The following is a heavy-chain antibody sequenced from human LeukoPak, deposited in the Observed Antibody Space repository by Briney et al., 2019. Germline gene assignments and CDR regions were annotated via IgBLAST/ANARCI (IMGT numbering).Heavy chain of an antibody. V-gene: IGHV4-59*08. CDR1: GGSISSYY. J-gene: IGHJ4*02. CDR3: ARSPKAAQTKFDY. CDR2: IYYSGST. Sequence: SSETLSLTCTVSGGSISSYYWSWIRQPPGKGLEWIGYIYYSGSTNYNPSLKSRVTISVDTSKNQFSLKLSSVTAADTAVYYCARSPKAAQTKFDYWGQGTLVTVSS. D-gene: IGHD6-6*01.